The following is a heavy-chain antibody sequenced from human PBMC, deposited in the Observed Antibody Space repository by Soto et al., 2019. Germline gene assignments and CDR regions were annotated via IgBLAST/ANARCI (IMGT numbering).Heavy chain of an antibody. V-gene: IGHV4-34*01. CDR3: ARGWYVVWLFARYYFDY. D-gene: IGHD3-3*01. Sequence: SETLSLTCAVYGGSFSGYYWSWIRQPPGKGLEWIGEINHSGSTNYNPSLKSRVTISVDTSKNQFSLKLSSVTAADTAVYYCARGWYVVWLFARYYFDYCGQGTLVTVSS. J-gene: IGHJ4*02. CDR1: GGSFSGYY. CDR2: INHSGST.